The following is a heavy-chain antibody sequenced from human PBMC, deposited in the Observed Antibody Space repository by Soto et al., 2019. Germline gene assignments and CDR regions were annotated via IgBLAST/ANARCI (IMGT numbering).Heavy chain of an antibody. CDR1: GFTFSSYA. CDR2: ISGSGTNT. J-gene: IGHJ5*02. D-gene: IGHD3-3*01. Sequence: GGSLRLSCAASGFTFSSYAMSWVRQAPGKGLEWVSVISGSGTNTDYADSVKGRFTISRDNSKNTLYMQMNSLRDEDTAIYFCVKDQSGISWGQGTLVTVSS. V-gene: IGHV3-23*01. CDR3: VKDQSGIS.